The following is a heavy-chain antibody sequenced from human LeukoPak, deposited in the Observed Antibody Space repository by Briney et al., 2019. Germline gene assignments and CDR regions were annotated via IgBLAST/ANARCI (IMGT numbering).Heavy chain of an antibody. V-gene: IGHV1-2*02. D-gene: IGHD3-22*01. Sequence: ASVKVSCKASGYTFTGYYMHWVRQAPGQGLEWVGWINPNSGGTNYAQKFQGRVTMTRDTSISTAYMELSRLRSDDTAVYYCARESYYDSSGYLPWGQGTLVTVSS. CDR1: GYTFTGYY. CDR3: ARESYYDSSGYLP. J-gene: IGHJ5*02. CDR2: INPNSGGT.